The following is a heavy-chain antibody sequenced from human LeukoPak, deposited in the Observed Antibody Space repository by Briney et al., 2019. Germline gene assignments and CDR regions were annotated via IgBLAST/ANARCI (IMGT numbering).Heavy chain of an antibody. CDR1: GFTVSSNY. V-gene: IGHV3-66*01. D-gene: IGHD6-19*01. CDR2: IYSGGST. Sequence: GGSLRLSCAASGFTVSSNYMSWVRQAPGKGLEWVSVIYSGGSTYYADSVKGRFTISRDDSKNTLYLQMNSLRAEDTAVYYCARALVSSGWFGDYWGQGTLVTVSS. J-gene: IGHJ4*02. CDR3: ARALVSSGWFGDY.